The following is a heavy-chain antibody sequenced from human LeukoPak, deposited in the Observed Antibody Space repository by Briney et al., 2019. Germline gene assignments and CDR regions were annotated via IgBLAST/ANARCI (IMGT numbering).Heavy chain of an antibody. J-gene: IGHJ4*02. CDR2: ISGSGGST. D-gene: IGHD3-3*01. CDR3: AKEREVMIPYYFDY. Sequence: GGSLRLSCAASGFTFSSYGMHWVRQAPGKGPEWVSAISGSGGSTYYADSVKGRFTISRDNSKNTLYLQMNSLRAEDTAVYYCAKEREVMIPYYFDYWGQGTLVTVSS. CDR1: GFTFSSYG. V-gene: IGHV3-23*01.